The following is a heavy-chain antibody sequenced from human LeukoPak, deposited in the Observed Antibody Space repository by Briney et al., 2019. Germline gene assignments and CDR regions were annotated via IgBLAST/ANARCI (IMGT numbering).Heavy chain of an antibody. CDR2: IYYSGST. V-gene: IGHV4-59*12. Sequence: PSETLSLTCTVSGGSISSYYWSWIRQPPGKGLEWIGYIYYSGSTNYNPSLKSRVTISVDTSKNQFSLKLSSVTAADTAVYYCARGGYYDSSGYYYYWGQGTLVTVSS. J-gene: IGHJ4*02. D-gene: IGHD3-22*01. CDR3: ARGGYYDSSGYYYY. CDR1: GGSISSYY.